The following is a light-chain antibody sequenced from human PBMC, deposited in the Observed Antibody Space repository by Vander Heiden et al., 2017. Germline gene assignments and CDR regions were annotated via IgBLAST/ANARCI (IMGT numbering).Light chain of an antibody. J-gene: IGKJ1*01. CDR2: AAS. CDR1: QSISSY. V-gene: IGKV1-39*01. Sequence: DIQMTQSPSSLSASVGDRVTITCRASQSISSYLNWYQQKPGKDPKLLIYAASRLQSGVPSRFSGSGSGTDFTLTSSRLQPEDFATYYWQQSYSTQTFGQGTKVEIK. CDR3: QQSYSTQT.